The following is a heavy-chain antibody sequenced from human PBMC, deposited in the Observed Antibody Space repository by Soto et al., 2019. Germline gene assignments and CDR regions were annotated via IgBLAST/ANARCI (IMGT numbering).Heavy chain of an antibody. Sequence: LRLSCAASGFTFSSYAMSWVRQAPGKGLGWVSAISGSGGSTYYADSVKGRFTISRDNSKNTLYPQMNSLRAEDTAVYYCAKVRYCSSTSCYRGLFDYWGQGTLVTVSS. J-gene: IGHJ4*02. CDR2: ISGSGGST. CDR1: GFTFSSYA. CDR3: AKVRYCSSTSCYRGLFDY. V-gene: IGHV3-23*01. D-gene: IGHD2-2*02.